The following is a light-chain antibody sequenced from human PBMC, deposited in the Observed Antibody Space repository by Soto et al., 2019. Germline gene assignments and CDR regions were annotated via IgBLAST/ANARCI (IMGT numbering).Light chain of an antibody. J-gene: IGKJ5*01. CDR1: QSISSY. CDR3: QQSYSTPLIT. V-gene: IGKV1-39*01. Sequence: DIQMTQSPSSLSASVGDRVTITCRASQSISSYLNWYQQKPGKAPKLLIYAASSLQSGVPSRFSGSGSGTDFTLTISSLQHEDFATYYCQQSYSTPLITFGQGTRLRL. CDR2: AAS.